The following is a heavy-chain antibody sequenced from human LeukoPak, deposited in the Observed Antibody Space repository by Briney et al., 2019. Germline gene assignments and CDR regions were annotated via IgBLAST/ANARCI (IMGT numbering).Heavy chain of an antibody. D-gene: IGHD2-21*02. V-gene: IGHV1-2*02. CDR2: INPNSDGT. CDR3: ARDGAVVVTAISAFDI. Sequence: ASVKVSCKASGYTFTGYYIHWVRQAPGQGLEWMGWINPNSDGTNYAQKFQGRVTMTWDTSIRTAYMELSRLRSDDTAVYYCARDGAVVVTAISAFDIWGQGTMVTVSS. J-gene: IGHJ3*02. CDR1: GYTFTGYY.